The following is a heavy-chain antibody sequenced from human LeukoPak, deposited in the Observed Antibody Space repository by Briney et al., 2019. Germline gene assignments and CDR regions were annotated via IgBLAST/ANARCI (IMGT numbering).Heavy chain of an antibody. V-gene: IGHV3-21*01. J-gene: IGHJ3*02. CDR2: ISSSSSYI. CDR3: ARQTAITDAFDI. Sequence: GGSLRLSCAASGFTFSSYSMNWVRQAPGRGLEWVSSISSSSSYIYYADSVKGRFTISRDNAKNSLYLQMNSLRAEDTAVYYCARQTAITDAFDIWGQGTMVTVSS. CDR1: GFTFSSYS. D-gene: IGHD2-21*02.